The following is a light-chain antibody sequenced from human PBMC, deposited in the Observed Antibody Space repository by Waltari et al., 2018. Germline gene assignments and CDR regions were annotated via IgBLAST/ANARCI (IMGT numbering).Light chain of an antibody. CDR1: QRISSSY. Sequence: EIVLTQSPGTLSLSPGERVTLSCRASQRISSSYLAWYQQKPGEATRVLMYGASRRANGIPDRFSGGGSGTDFNLTISRLEPEDFAVYYCQQFGISVWTFGQGTKVEIK. CDR3: QQFGISVWT. V-gene: IGKV3-20*01. J-gene: IGKJ1*01. CDR2: GAS.